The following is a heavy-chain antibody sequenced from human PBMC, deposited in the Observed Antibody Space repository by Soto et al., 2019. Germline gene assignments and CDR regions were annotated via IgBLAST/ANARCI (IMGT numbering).Heavy chain of an antibody. CDR1: GDSVSSNSAA. CDR3: ARGNTDDYYYYYGMDV. Sequence: PSQTLSLTCAISGDSVSSNSAAWNWIRQSPSRGLEWLGRTYYRSKWYNDYAVSVKSRITINPDTSKNQFSLQLNSVTPEDTAVYYCARGNTDDYYYYYGMDVWGQGTRVTVSS. CDR2: TYYRSKWYN. J-gene: IGHJ6*02. V-gene: IGHV6-1*01.